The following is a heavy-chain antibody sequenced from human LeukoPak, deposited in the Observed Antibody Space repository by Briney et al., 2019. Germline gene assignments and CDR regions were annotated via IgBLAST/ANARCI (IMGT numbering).Heavy chain of an antibody. J-gene: IGHJ3*02. Sequence: SETLSLTCTVSGDSVTSSYWCWIRQSAGKGLEWIGRIYDNANTNYNPSLKSRVTMSVDTSKNQFSLRLSFVTAADTAVYYCARSEAFVIWGQGTTVTVSS. CDR1: GDSVTSSY. CDR2: IYDNANT. V-gene: IGHV4-4*07. CDR3: ARSEAFVI.